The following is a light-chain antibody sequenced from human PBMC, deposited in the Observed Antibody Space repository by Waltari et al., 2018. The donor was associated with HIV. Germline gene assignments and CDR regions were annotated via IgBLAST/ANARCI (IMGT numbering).Light chain of an antibody. CDR3: CSYAGTYTYVL. CDR1: SSDVGGYDS. J-gene: IGLJ3*02. CDR2: EVI. Sequence: QSALTQPRSVSGSPGQSVTISCTGTSSDVGGYDSVSWYLQHPGKVPKLIIYEVIKRPSGVPDLFSGSKSGNTASLTISGLQTEDEAYYFCCSYAGTYTYVLFGGGTKLTVL. V-gene: IGLV2-11*01.